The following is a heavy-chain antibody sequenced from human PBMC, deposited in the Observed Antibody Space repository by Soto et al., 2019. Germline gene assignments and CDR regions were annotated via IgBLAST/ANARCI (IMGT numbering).Heavy chain of an antibody. CDR1: GFTFSNYY. D-gene: IGHD2-2*01. V-gene: IGHV1-46*01. J-gene: IGHJ4*02. CDR2: ISPTSNYT. CDR3: ARADSDQYFDY. Sequence: VQLVQSGAEVKKPGASVRVSCEASGFTFSNYYMHWVRQAPEQGLDWMGLISPTSNYTRYAQTFQGRFTITRDTSASTVYMDLRSLTSEDTAVYFCARADSDQYFDYWGQGTRVTVTS.